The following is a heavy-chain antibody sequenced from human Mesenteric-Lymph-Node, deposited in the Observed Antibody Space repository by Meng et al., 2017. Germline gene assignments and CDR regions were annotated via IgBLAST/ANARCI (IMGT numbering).Heavy chain of an antibody. CDR2: IVVGSGNT. V-gene: IGHV1-58*01. J-gene: IGHJ6*02. D-gene: IGHD6-19*01. CDR3: AADRAGIAVAAYYYGMDV. Sequence: SVKVSCKASGFTFTSSAVQWVRQARGQRLEWIGWIVVGSGNTNYAQKFQERVTITRDMSTSTAYMELSSLRSEDTAVYYCAADRAGIAVAAYYYGMDVWGQGTTVTVSS. CDR1: GFTFTSSA.